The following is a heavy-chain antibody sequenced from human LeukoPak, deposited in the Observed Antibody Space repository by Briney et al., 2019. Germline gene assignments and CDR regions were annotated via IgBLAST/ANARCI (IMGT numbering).Heavy chain of an antibody. J-gene: IGHJ6*02. CDR1: GFTFSSYA. CDR3: ARDGYYGSGSYYGMDV. CDR2: ISYDGSNK. Sequence: GGSLRLSCAASGFTFSSYAMHWVRQAPGKGLEWVAVISYDGSNKYYADSVKGRFTISRDNSKNTLYLQMNSLRAEDTAVYYCARDGYYGSGSYYGMDVWGQGTMVTVSS. V-gene: IGHV3-30-3*01. D-gene: IGHD3-10*01.